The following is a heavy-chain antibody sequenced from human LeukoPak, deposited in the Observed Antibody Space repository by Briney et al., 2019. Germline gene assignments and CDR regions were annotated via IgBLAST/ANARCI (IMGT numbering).Heavy chain of an antibody. CDR1: GFRFSDYY. D-gene: IGHD3-10*01. Sequence: GGSLRLSCAATGFRFSDYYMSWIRQAPGKGLEWVAYISSTGNSIFYADSVKGRFTISRDHAKNSLSLQLSSLRAEDTAVYYCAKGGIRYGYWFDHWGQGTLVTVSS. CDR3: AKGGIRYGYWFDH. J-gene: IGHJ5*02. CDR2: ISSTGNSI. V-gene: IGHV3-11*01.